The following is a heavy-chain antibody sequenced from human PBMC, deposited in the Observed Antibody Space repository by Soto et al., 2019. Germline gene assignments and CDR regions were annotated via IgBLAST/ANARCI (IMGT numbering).Heavy chain of an antibody. CDR3: AKDHGRDYIWGSYRYLSYYMDV. J-gene: IGHJ6*03. Sequence: PGGSLRLSCAASGFTFSSYGMHWVRQAPGKGLEWVAVISYDGSNKYYADSVKGRFTISRDNSKNTLYLQMNSLRAEDTAVYYCAKDHGRDYIWGSYRYLSYYMDVWGKGTTVTVSS. D-gene: IGHD3-16*02. CDR2: ISYDGSNK. V-gene: IGHV3-30*18. CDR1: GFTFSSYG.